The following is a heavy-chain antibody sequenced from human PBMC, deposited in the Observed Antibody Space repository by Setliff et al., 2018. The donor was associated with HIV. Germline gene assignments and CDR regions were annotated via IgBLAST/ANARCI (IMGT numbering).Heavy chain of an antibody. J-gene: IGHJ3*02. CDR3: ARSRSTRDAFDI. CDR1: GFSFFNFA. Sequence: PGGSLRLSCATSGFSFFNFALNWVRQAPGKGLEWVSSISSSGSYIYYADSVKGRFTISRDDATKSLFLQMDSLRAEDTAVYYCARSRSTRDAFDIWGQGTVVTVSS. CDR2: ISSSGSYI. D-gene: IGHD2-2*01. V-gene: IGHV3-21*01.